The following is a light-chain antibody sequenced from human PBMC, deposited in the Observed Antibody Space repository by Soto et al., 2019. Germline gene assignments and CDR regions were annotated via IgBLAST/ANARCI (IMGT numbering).Light chain of an antibody. CDR2: DAS. CDR3: QQRSNWPPTWK. V-gene: IGKV3-11*01. J-gene: IGKJ1*01. Sequence: EIVLTQSPVTLSLSPGEIATLSWSASQSVSGSYLAWYQQKPGQAPRLPIYDASNRATGIPARFSGSGSGTDFILTISSLEPEDFAVYYCQQRSNWPPTWKFGQGTKVDIK. CDR1: QSVSGSY.